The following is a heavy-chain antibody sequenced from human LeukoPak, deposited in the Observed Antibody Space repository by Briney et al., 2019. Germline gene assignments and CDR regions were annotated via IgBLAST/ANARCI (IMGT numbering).Heavy chain of an antibody. V-gene: IGHV4-59*01. CDR3: ARHSSSSRGAFDV. D-gene: IGHD6-6*01. CDR2: IHHSGST. Sequence: SETLSLTCTVSGGSISSYYWSWIRQPPGRGLEWIAYIHHSGSTDYNPSLKSRVTMSVDTSTTQVSLRLSSVTAADTAVYYCARHSSSSRGAFDVWGQGTVVTVSS. J-gene: IGHJ3*01. CDR1: GGSISSYY.